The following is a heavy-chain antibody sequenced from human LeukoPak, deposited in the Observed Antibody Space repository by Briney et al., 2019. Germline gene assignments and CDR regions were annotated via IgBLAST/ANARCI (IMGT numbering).Heavy chain of an antibody. CDR1: GFTFSSYS. CDR2: INHSGST. D-gene: IGHD6-6*01. Sequence: GSLRLSCAASGFTFSSYSMNWIRQPPGKGLEWIGEINHSGSTNYNPSLKSRVTISVDTSKNQFSLKLNSVTAADTAVYYCARGSSSSNHWGRGTLVTVSS. CDR3: ARGSSSSNH. J-gene: IGHJ5*02. V-gene: IGHV4-34*01.